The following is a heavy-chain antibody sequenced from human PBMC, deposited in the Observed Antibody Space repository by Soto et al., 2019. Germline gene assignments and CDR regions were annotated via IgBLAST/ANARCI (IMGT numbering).Heavy chain of an antibody. Sequence: GGSLILSCAASGFTFSSYSMSWVRQAPGKGLEWVSTISGSGGSTYYADSVKGQVTISADKSINTAYLQWRSLKASDTAMYYCARQGIRRFCTNDVCRYYFDFWGQGTLVTVSS. V-gene: IGHV3-23*01. CDR2: ISGSGGST. J-gene: IGHJ4*02. D-gene: IGHD2-8*01. CDR1: GFTFSSYS. CDR3: ARQGIRRFCTNDVCRYYFDF.